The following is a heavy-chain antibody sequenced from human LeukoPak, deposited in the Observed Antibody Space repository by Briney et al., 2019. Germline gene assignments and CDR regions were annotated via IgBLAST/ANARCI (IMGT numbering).Heavy chain of an antibody. CDR2: ISSSGSTI. CDR1: GFNFSDYY. Sequence: PGGSLRLSCAASGFNFSDYYMSWIRQGPGEEPEWVSYISSSGSTIYYADSVKGRFTISRDNAKNSLYLQMNSLRAEDTAVYYCARSAYYYDSSGYSLKYWGQGTLVTVSS. D-gene: IGHD3-22*01. CDR3: ARSAYYYDSSGYSLKY. J-gene: IGHJ4*02. V-gene: IGHV3-11*01.